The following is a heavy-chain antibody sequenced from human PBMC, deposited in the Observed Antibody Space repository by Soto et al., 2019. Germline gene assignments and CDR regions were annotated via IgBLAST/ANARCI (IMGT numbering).Heavy chain of an antibody. J-gene: IGHJ4*02. V-gene: IGHV3-21*01. Sequence: EVQLVESGGGLVKPGGSLRLSCAASGFTFRIYTMTWVRQAPGKGLEWVSSISDTSSHIYYSDSVEGRFTVSRDNAKTSLYLQVNGLRAEDTAVYYCARVRSGGSGYFDYWGQGTLVTVSS. CDR3: ARVRSGGSGYFDY. D-gene: IGHD2-15*01. CDR1: GFTFRIYT. CDR2: ISDTSSHI.